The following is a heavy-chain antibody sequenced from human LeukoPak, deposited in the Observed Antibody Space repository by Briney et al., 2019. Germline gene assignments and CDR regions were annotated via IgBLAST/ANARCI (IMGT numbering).Heavy chain of an antibody. J-gene: IGHJ4*02. Sequence: YWSWIRQPPGKGLEWMGIIYPGESDTRYSPSFQGQVTISADKSISTAYLQWSSLKASDTAMYYCARLLEYSSSSYDYWGQGTLVTVSS. CDR2: IYPGESDT. CDR1: YW. D-gene: IGHD6-6*01. V-gene: IGHV5-51*01. CDR3: ARLLEYSSSSYDY.